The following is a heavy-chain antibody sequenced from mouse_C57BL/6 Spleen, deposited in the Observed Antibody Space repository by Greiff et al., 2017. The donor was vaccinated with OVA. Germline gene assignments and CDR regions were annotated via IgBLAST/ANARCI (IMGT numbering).Heavy chain of an antibody. J-gene: IGHJ4*01. V-gene: IGHV1-53*01. Sequence: QVQLQQSGTELVKPGASVKLSCKASGYTFTSYWMHWVKQRPGQGLEWIGNINPSNGGTNYNEKFKSKATLTVDKSSSTAYMQLSSLTSEDSAVYYCARASITTVRIYYAMDYWGQGTSVTVSS. CDR3: ARASITTVRIYYAMDY. D-gene: IGHD1-1*01. CDR2: INPSNGGT. CDR1: GYTFTSYW.